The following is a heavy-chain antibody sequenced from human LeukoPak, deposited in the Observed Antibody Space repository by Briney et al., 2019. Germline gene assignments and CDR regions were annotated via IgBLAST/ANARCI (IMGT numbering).Heavy chain of an antibody. CDR3: ARGYSGYDPFDY. CDR1: GGSISSSSYY. D-gene: IGHD5-12*01. Sequence: SETLSLTCTVSGGSISSSSYYWSWIRQPPGKGLEWIGYIYYSGSTNYNPSLKSRVTISVDTSKNQFSLKLSSVTAADTAVYYCARGYSGYDPFDYWGQGTLVTVSS. CDR2: IYYSGST. J-gene: IGHJ4*02. V-gene: IGHV4-61*01.